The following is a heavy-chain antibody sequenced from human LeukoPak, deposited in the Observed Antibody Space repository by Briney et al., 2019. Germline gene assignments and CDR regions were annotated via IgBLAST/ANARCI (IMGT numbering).Heavy chain of an antibody. D-gene: IGHD3-10*01. Sequence: GASVKVSCKASGYTFTSYDMHWVRQAPGQGLEWMGIINPSGSSTSYAQKFQGRVTMTRDTSTSTVYMELSSLRSEDTAVYYCARDHSTLLWFGELQFPDYWGQGTLVTISS. CDR1: GYTFTSYD. J-gene: IGHJ4*02. CDR2: INPSGSST. CDR3: ARDHSTLLWFGELQFPDY. V-gene: IGHV1-46*01.